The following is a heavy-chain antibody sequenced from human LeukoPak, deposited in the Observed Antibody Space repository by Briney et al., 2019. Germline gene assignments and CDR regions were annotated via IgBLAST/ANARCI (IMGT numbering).Heavy chain of an antibody. Sequence: ASVKVSFKASGFTFTSYDISWVRQAPGQGLEWMGWISTYNGNTNYAQNLEGRVTMTTDTSTSTDYMELRSLRYDDTAVYYCARGFSGTYPGRFDYWGQGTLVTVSS. CDR1: GFTFTSYD. V-gene: IGHV1-18*01. CDR3: ARGFSGTYPGRFDY. D-gene: IGHD1-26*01. CDR2: ISTYNGNT. J-gene: IGHJ4*02.